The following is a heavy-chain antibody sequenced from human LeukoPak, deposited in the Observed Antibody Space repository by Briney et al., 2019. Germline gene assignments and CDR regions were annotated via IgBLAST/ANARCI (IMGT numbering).Heavy chain of an antibody. CDR2: ISGSGGST. J-gene: IGHJ4*02. CDR1: GINFADYA. Sequence: PGGSLRLSCVVSGINFADYAMHWVRQPPGKGLEWVSAISGSGGSTYYADSVKGRFTISRDNSKNTLYLQMNSLRAEDTAVYYCAKDPDGQEWRSNPYFDYWGQGTLVTVSS. CDR3: AKDPDGQEWRSNPYFDY. D-gene: IGHD3-3*01. V-gene: IGHV3-23*01.